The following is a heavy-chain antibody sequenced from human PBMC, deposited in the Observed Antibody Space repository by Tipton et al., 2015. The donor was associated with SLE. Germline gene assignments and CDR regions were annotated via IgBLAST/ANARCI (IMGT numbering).Heavy chain of an antibody. D-gene: IGHD6-19*01. CDR2: IRNRGYFGTT. J-gene: IGHJ4*02. CDR3: ARVAVSVTGDLYYFDF. Sequence: SLRLSCTTSGFGFRGYPMSWVRQAPGKGLEWVGFIRNRGYFGTTEYAASVRGRFTISRDDSNSIAYLQMNSLKTEDTGVYYCARVAVSVTGDLYYFDFWGQGTQVIVSS. CDR1: GFGFRGYP. V-gene: IGHV3-49*04.